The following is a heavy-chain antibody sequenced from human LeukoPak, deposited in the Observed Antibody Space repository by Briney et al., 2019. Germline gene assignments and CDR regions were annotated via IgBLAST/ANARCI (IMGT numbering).Heavy chain of an antibody. Sequence: GGSLRLSCAASGFTFSSYEMNWVRQAPGKGLGWVSYISSSGSTIYYADSVKGRFTISRDNAKNSLYLQMNSLRAEDTSVYYCARWGCSGGSCSSGRAFDMWGQGTMVTVSS. V-gene: IGHV3-48*03. CDR1: GFTFSSYE. CDR3: ARWGCSGGSCSSGRAFDM. J-gene: IGHJ3*02. CDR2: ISSSGSTI. D-gene: IGHD2-15*01.